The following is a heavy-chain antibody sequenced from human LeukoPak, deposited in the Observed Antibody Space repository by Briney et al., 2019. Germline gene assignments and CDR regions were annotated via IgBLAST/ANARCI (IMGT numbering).Heavy chain of an antibody. CDR3: ARARYDFWSGYYNGYWFDP. CDR1: GGSISSYY. V-gene: IGHV4-59*08. Sequence: SETLSLTCTVSGGSISSYYWSWIRQPPGKGLEWIGYIYYSGSTNYNPSLKSRVTISVDTSKNQFSLKLSSVTAADTAVYYCARARYDFWSGYYNGYWFDPWGQGTLVTVSS. D-gene: IGHD3-3*01. J-gene: IGHJ5*02. CDR2: IYYSGST.